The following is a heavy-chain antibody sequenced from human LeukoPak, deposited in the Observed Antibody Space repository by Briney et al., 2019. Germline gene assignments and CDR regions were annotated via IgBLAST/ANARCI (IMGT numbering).Heavy chain of an antibody. CDR2: ISGSGGST. CDR1: GFTFSSYA. Sequence: PGGSLRLSCAASGFTFSSYAMGWVRQAPGKGLEWVSVISGSGGSTYYADSVKGRFTISRDNSKNTVYLQMNSLRAEDTAVYYCAKDKGQRDNWGQGTLVTVSS. J-gene: IGHJ4*02. V-gene: IGHV3-23*01. D-gene: IGHD6-25*01. CDR3: AKDKGQRDN.